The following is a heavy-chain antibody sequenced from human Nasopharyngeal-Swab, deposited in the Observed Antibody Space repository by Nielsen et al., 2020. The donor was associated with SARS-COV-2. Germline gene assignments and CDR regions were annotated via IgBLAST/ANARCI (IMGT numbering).Heavy chain of an antibody. V-gene: IGHV4-59*01. J-gene: IGHJ4*02. CDR3: AGIGCSGGSCYCDY. CDR2: IYYSGST. CDR1: GDSMRSYY. D-gene: IGHD2-15*01. Sequence: SETLSLTCTVSGDSMRSYYWNWIRQPPGKGLEWIGYIYYSGSTNYNPSLKTRVTISVDTSRNQFSLKLNSVTAADTAVYYCAGIGCSGGSCYCDYWGQGTLVTVSS.